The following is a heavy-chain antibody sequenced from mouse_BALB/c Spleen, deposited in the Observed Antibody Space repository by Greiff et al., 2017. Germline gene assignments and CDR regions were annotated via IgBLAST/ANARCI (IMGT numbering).Heavy chain of an antibody. J-gene: IGHJ2*01. CDR1: GFTFSSFG. CDR2: ISSGSSTI. V-gene: IGHV5-17*02. Sequence: EVQGVESGGGLVQPGGSRKLSCAASGFTFSSFGMHWVRQAPEKGLEWVAYISSGSSTIYYADTMKGRFTISGDNPKNTLFLQMTSLRSEDTTMYYFARAAGYGLYYFDYWGQGTTLTVSS. D-gene: IGHD1-1*02. CDR3: ARAAGYGLYYFDY.